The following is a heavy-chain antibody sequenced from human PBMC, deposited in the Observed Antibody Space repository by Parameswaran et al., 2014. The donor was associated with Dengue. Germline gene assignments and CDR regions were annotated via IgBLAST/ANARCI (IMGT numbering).Heavy chain of an antibody. CDR3: ARDGEVTMVRGVHGDYYYGMDV. D-gene: IGHD3-10*01. J-gene: IGHJ6*02. Sequence: RWIRQPPGKGLEWVANIKQDGSEKYYVDSVKGRFTISRDNAKNSLYLQMNSLRAEDTAVYYCARDGEVTMVRGVHGDYYYGMDVWGQGTTVTVSS. CDR2: IKQDGSEK. V-gene: IGHV3-7*01.